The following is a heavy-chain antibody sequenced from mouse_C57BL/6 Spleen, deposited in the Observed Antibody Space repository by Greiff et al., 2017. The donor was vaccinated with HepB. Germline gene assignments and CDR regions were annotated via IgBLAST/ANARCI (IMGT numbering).Heavy chain of an antibody. D-gene: IGHD3-2*02. Sequence: QMQLKESGPGLVAPSQSLSITCTVSGFSLTSYGVDWVRQSPGKGLEWLGVIWGVGSTNYNSALKSRLSISKDNSKSQVVLKMNSLQTDDTAMYYCARQAGGNYGYFDVWGTGTTVTVSS. CDR2: IWGVGST. J-gene: IGHJ1*03. CDR3: ARQAGGNYGYFDV. V-gene: IGHV2-6*01. CDR1: GFSLTSYG.